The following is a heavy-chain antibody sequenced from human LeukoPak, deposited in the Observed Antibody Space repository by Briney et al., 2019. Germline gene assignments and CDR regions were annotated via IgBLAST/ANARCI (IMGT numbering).Heavy chain of an antibody. CDR2: ISGSGGNT. J-gene: IGHJ4*02. Sequence: GGSLRLSCAASGFTFSSFAMSWVRQAPGKGLEWVSSISGSGGNTYYVDSVKGRFTISRDNSKNTLYLQMNSLRAEDTAIYYCAKDPVEQQLVRDFDYWGQGTLVTVSS. D-gene: IGHD6-13*01. CDR1: GFTFSSFA. CDR3: AKDPVEQQLVRDFDY. V-gene: IGHV3-23*01.